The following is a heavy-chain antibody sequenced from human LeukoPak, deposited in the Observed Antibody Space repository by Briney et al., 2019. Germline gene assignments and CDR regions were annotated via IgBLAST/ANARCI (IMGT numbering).Heavy chain of an antibody. Sequence: GGSLRLSCAASGFTFSSYAMSWVRQAPGKGLEWVSAISGSGGSTYYADSVKGRFTISRDNSKNTLYLQMNSLRAEDTAVYYCARDRAQYNYVWGSYQDHWGQGTLVTVSS. CDR2: ISGSGGST. CDR1: GFTFSSYA. J-gene: IGHJ4*02. D-gene: IGHD3-16*01. CDR3: ARDRAQYNYVWGSYQDH. V-gene: IGHV3-23*01.